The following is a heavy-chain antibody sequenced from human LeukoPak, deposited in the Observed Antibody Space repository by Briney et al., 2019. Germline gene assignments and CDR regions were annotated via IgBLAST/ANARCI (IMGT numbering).Heavy chain of an antibody. CDR2: IYYSGST. D-gene: IGHD2-2*01. Sequence: SETLSLTCTVSGGSISSYYWSWIRQPPGKGLEWIGYIYYSGSTNYNPSLESRVTISVDTSKNQFSLKLSSVTAADTAVYYCARGYCSSTSCQGEDWFDPWGQGTLVTVSS. J-gene: IGHJ5*02. CDR3: ARGYCSSTSCQGEDWFDP. V-gene: IGHV4-59*01. CDR1: GGSISSYY.